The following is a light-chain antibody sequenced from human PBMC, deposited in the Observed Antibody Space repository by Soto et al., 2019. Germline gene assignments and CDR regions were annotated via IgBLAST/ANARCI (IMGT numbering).Light chain of an antibody. Sequence: QSVLTQPPSASGTPGRRVTISCSGSSSNIGSNTVNWYQQLPGTAPKLLIYSNNQRPSGVPDRFSGSKSGTSASLAISGLQSEDEADYYCAAWDDSPSYVFGTGTKLTVL. CDR2: SNN. CDR1: SSNIGSNT. V-gene: IGLV1-44*01. CDR3: AAWDDSPSYV. J-gene: IGLJ1*01.